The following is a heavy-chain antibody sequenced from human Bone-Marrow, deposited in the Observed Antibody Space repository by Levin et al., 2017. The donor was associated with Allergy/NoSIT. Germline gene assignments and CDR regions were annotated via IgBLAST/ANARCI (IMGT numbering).Heavy chain of an antibody. CDR2: ITSDGSVT. Sequence: GGSLRLSCAASGSTFSNYYLHWVRQAAGKGLVWVSRITSDGSVTNYADSVKGRFTISRDNAKNTLYLQMNSLSAEDTAVYYCARGGCRSTSCLDYWGQGTLVTVSS. D-gene: IGHD2-2*01. J-gene: IGHJ4*02. V-gene: IGHV3-74*01. CDR1: GSTFSNYY. CDR3: ARGGCRSTSCLDY.